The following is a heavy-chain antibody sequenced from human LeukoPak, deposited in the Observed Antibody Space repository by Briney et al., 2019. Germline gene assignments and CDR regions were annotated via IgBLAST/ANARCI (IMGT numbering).Heavy chain of an antibody. J-gene: IGHJ4*02. CDR3: ARGQDFWSGYNY. D-gene: IGHD3-3*01. V-gene: IGHV4-34*01. Sequence: SETLSLTCDVYGGSFSGYYWSWIRQPPGKGLEWIGEINHSGSTNYNPSLKSRVTISVDTSKNQFSLKLSSVTAADTAVYYCARGQDFWSGYNYWGQGTLVTVSS. CDR1: GGSFSGYY. CDR2: INHSGST.